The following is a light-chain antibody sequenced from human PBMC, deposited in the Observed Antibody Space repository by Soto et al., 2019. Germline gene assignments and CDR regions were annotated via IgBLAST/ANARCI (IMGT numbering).Light chain of an antibody. J-gene: IGKJ4*01. CDR1: QSLLYSSNNKNF. V-gene: IGKV4-1*01. CDR3: QQYLNAPLT. CDR2: WAS. Sequence: DIVMTQSPDSLAVSLGERATINCKSSQSLLYSSNNKNFLAWYQRKPGQPPKLLLYWASTRESGVPDRFSGSGSGTDFTLTISSLQAEDVAVYYCQQYLNAPLTFGGGTRWRSN.